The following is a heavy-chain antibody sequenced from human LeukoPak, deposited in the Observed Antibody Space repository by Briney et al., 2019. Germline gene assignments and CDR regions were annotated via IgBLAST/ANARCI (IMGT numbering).Heavy chain of an antibody. CDR1: GGSISSSSYY. D-gene: IGHD1-7*01. V-gene: IGHV4-39*07. Sequence: SGTLSLTCTVSGGSISSSSYYWGWIRQPPGQGLEWIGSIYYSGSTYYNPSLKSRVTISVDRSKNQFSLKLSSVTAADTAVYYCARFVDNWNYELLWFDPWGQGTLVTVSS. CDR3: ARFVDNWNYELLWFDP. J-gene: IGHJ5*02. CDR2: IYYSGST.